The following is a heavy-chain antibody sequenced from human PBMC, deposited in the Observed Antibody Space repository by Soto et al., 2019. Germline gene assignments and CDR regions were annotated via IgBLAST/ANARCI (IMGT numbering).Heavy chain of an antibody. Sequence: QVQLVESGGGVVQPGRSLRVSCAASGFIINNYAMHWVRQTPGKGLEWMAVISYDGSNKHYANSGKGRFTISRDNSKNTLYLQMNTLRPDDSAVYYCARRQDFGGPHYYYGMDVWGQGTTVTVSS. V-gene: IGHV3-30*04. J-gene: IGHJ6*02. CDR2: ISYDGSNK. CDR3: ARRQDFGGPHYYYGMDV. CDR1: GFIINNYA. D-gene: IGHD3-3*01.